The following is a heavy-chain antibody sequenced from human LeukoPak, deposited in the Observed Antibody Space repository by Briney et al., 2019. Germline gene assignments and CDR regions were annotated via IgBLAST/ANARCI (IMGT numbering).Heavy chain of an antibody. Sequence: GGSLRLSRAASGFTSSDYSMNCVRQAPGKGLKWVSSITSSSSYMYYADSVKGRFTISRDNAKTSLYLQMDSLRAEDTAVYYCAKYYCSSTSCYAGRYYYYYMDVWGKGTTVTISS. J-gene: IGHJ6*03. CDR2: ITSSSSYM. CDR1: GFTSSDYS. CDR3: AKYYCSSTSCYAGRYYYYYMDV. V-gene: IGHV3-21*01. D-gene: IGHD2-2*01.